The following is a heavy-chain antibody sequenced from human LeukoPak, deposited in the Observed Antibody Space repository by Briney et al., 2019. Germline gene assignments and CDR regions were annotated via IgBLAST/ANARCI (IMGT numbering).Heavy chain of an antibody. J-gene: IGHJ4*02. CDR1: GYTFTGYY. D-gene: IGHD4-17*01. CDR3: AREADYGDYAN. Sequence: ASVKVSCTASGYTFTGYYMHWVRQAPGQGLEWMGWINPNSGGTNYAQKFQGWVTMTRDTSISTAYMELSRLRSDDTAVYYCAREADYGDYANWGQGTLVTVSS. CDR2: INPNSGGT. V-gene: IGHV1-2*04.